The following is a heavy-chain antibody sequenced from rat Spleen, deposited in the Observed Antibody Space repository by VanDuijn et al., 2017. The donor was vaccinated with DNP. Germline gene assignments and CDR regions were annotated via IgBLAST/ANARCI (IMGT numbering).Heavy chain of an antibody. D-gene: IGHD1-11*01. V-gene: IGHV5-31*01. Sequence: EVQLVESGGDLVQPGRSLKLSCVASGFAFNNYWMTWIRQVPGKGLEWIASITDGGGNSYYPDSVRGRFTISRDNAENTLYLQMNSLRSEDTATYYCAKDRGEGIDYWGQGVMVTVSS. CDR1: GFAFNNYW. CDR3: AKDRGEGIDY. CDR2: ITDGGGNS. J-gene: IGHJ2*01.